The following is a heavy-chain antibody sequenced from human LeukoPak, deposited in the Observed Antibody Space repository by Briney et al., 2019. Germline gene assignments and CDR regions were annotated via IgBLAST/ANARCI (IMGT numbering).Heavy chain of an antibody. J-gene: IGHJ4*02. CDR2: INPNSGGT. D-gene: IGHD2-2*01. V-gene: IGHV1-2*02. Sequence: GASVKVSCKASGYTFTGYYMHWVRQAPGQGLEWMGWINPNSGGTNYAQKFQGRVTMTRDTSISTAYMELSRLRSDDTAVYYCARVTMVPAVITDYWGQGTLVTVSS. CDR1: GYTFTGYY. CDR3: ARVTMVPAVITDY.